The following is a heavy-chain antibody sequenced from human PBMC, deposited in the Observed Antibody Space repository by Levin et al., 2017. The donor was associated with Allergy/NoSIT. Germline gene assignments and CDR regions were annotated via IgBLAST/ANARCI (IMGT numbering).Heavy chain of an antibody. J-gene: IGHJ4*02. CDR1: GGSFSGYY. Sequence: SETLSLTCAVYGGSFSGYYWSWIRQPPGKGLEWIGEINHSGSTNYNPSLKSRVTISVDTSKNQFSLKLSSVTAADTAVYYCAHLGVAEKDYWGQGTLVTVSS. CDR3: AHLGVAEKDY. V-gene: IGHV4-34*01. CDR2: INHSGST. D-gene: IGHD6-19*01.